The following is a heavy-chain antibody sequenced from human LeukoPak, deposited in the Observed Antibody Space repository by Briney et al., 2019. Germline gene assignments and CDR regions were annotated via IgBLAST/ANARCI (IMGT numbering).Heavy chain of an antibody. CDR1: GYTFTSYA. CDR2: INAGNGNT. D-gene: IGHD5-18*01. CDR3: ARESIGYSYGLAPFDY. Sequence: GASVKVSCKASGYTFTSYAMHWVRQAPGQRLEWMGWINAGNGNTKYSQKFQGRVTITRDTSASTAYMELSSLRSEDTAVYYCARESIGYSYGLAPFDYWGQGTLVTVSS. V-gene: IGHV1-3*01. J-gene: IGHJ4*02.